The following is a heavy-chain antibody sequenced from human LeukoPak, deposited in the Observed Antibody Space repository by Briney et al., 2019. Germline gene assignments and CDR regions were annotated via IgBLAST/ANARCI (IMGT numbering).Heavy chain of an antibody. D-gene: IGHD1-26*01. CDR1: GGSISSGNYY. Sequence: SQTLSLTCTVSGGSISSGNYYWGWIRQPPGKGLEWIGSIYYSGSTYYNPSLKSRVTISVDTSKNQFSLKLSSVTAADTAVYYCARLLPGSHVHYWGQGTLVTVSS. CDR2: IYYSGST. V-gene: IGHV4-39*01. J-gene: IGHJ4*02. CDR3: ARLLPGSHVHY.